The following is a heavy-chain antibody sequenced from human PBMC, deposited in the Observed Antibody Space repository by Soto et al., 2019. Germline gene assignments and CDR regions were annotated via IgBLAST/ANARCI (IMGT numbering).Heavy chain of an antibody. J-gene: IGHJ4*02. Sequence: GGSLRLSCASSGFTFSNYAMSWVRQAPGKGLEWVSAISGSGNRTYYADSVKGPFTISRDNSKNTLYLQMNSLRVEDTAVYYCAKLNYYGSGSYQNLYFDYWGQGILVTVSS. CDR2: ISGSGNRT. D-gene: IGHD3-10*01. CDR1: GFTFSNYA. CDR3: AKLNYYGSGSYQNLYFDY. V-gene: IGHV3-23*01.